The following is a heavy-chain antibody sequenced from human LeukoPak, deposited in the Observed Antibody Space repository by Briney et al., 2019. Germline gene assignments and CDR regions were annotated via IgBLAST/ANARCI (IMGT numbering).Heavy chain of an antibody. V-gene: IGHV3-48*01. J-gene: IGHJ4*02. Sequence: AGGSLRLSCAASGFTFSTDPMNWVRLAPGKGLEWISYISGGGTPVYYADSVEGRFTVSRDNEKNSLYLQMNSLRADDTAVYYCARDFRSSSWYIGDYWGQGAQVTVSP. CDR2: ISGGGTPV. CDR3: ARDFRSSSWYIGDY. CDR1: GFTFSTDP. D-gene: IGHD6-13*01.